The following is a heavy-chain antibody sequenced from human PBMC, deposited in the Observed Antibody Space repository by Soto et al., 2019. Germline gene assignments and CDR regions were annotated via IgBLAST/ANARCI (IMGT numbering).Heavy chain of an antibody. CDR1: GGSINSYY. CDR2: IFYSGST. Sequence: PXQRLRRPCIVSGGSINSYYWSWIRQPPGKGLEWIGYIFYSGSTNYNPSLKSRVTISVDTSENQFSLNLRSVTAADTALYYCARVGGVAARTFDYWAQAILVTVSS. CDR3: ARVGGVAARTFDY. J-gene: IGHJ4*02. D-gene: IGHD6-6*01. V-gene: IGHV4-59*01.